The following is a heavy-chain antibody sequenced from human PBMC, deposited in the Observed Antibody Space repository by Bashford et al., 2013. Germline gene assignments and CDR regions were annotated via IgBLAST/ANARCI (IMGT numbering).Heavy chain of an antibody. CDR1: GLSLSTRGMS. J-gene: IGHJ6*02. CDR3: ARIRTVSGGSGNYYQYNYFGMDV. CDR2: IDWDDDK. V-gene: IGHV2-70*01. Sequence: SGPTLVKPTQTLTLTCTFSGLSLSTRGMSMSWIRQPPGKALEWLALIDWDDDKFYSTSLKTRLAISKDTSKNQVVLIMTNMDPADTATYYCARIRTVSGGSGNYYQYNYFGMDVWGQGTTVTVSS. D-gene: IGHD3-10*01.